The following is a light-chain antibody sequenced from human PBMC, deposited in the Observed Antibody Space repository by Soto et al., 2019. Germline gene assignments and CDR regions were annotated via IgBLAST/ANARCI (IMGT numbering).Light chain of an antibody. V-gene: IGKV4-1*01. CDR1: QSVLYSSNNKNY. CDR2: WAS. CDR3: QQYYSTPIT. J-gene: IGKJ5*01. Sequence: DIVMTQSPDSLAVSLGERATINCKSSQSVLYSSNNKNYLAWYQQKPGQPPKLPIYWASTRESGVPDRFSGSGSGTDFTLTISSLQAEDVAVYYCQQYYSTPITFGKGTRLEIK.